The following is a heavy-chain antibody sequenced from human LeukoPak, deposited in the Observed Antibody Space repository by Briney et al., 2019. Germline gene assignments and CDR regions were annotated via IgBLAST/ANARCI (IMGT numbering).Heavy chain of an antibody. Sequence: GGSLRLSCAASGFTFSSYSMNWVRQAPGKGLEWVSSISSSSSYIYYADSVKGRFTISRDNAKNSLYLQMNSLRAEDTAVYYRARDRGRAGSSWMSWFDPWGQGTLVTVSS. V-gene: IGHV3-21*01. CDR1: GFTFSSYS. CDR2: ISSSSSYI. D-gene: IGHD6-13*01. CDR3: ARDRGRAGSSWMSWFDP. J-gene: IGHJ5*02.